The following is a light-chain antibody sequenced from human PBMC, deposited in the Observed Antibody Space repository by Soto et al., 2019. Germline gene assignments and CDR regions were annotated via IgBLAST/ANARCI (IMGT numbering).Light chain of an antibody. CDR3: SSSTSSSTEV. Sequence: QSVLTQPASVSGSPGQSITISCTGTSSDVGGYNYVSWYQHHPGKAPKLLIYDVNSRPSGVSDRFSGSKSGNTASLTISGLQAEDEADYYCSSSTSSSTEVFGNGTKVTVL. J-gene: IGLJ1*01. CDR2: DVN. CDR1: SSDVGGYNY. V-gene: IGLV2-14*03.